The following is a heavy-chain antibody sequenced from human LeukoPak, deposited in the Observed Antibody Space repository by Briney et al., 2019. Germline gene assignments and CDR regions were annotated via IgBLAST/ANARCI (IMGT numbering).Heavy chain of an antibody. J-gene: IGHJ4*02. Sequence: ASVKVSCKASGGTFSSYAISWVRQAPGQGLEWMGGIIPIFGTANYAQKFQGRVTITADESTSTAYMELSSLRSEDTAVYYCARGPYDFWSGYYSRFDYWGQGTLVAVS. CDR3: ARGPYDFWSGYYSRFDY. D-gene: IGHD3-3*01. V-gene: IGHV1-69*01. CDR1: GGTFSSYA. CDR2: IIPIFGTA.